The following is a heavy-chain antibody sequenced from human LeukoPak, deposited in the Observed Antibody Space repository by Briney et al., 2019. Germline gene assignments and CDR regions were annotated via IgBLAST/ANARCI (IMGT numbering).Heavy chain of an antibody. CDR1: GFTVSSNY. V-gene: IGHV3-66*01. CDR2: IYSDGST. CDR3: ARDLGYCSGGTCYVGYFDY. J-gene: IGHJ4*02. D-gene: IGHD2-15*01. Sequence: GGSLRLSCAASGFTVSSNYMSWVRQAPGKGLEWVSLIYSDGSTYYADSVRGRFTISRDNSKNTLYLQMNSLRAEDTAVYFCARDLGYCSGGTCYVGYFDYWGQGTLVTVSS.